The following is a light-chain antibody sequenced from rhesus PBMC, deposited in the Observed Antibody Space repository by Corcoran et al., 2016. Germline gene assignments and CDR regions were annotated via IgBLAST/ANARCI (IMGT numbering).Light chain of an antibody. J-gene: IGKJ4*01. CDR3: QQHKTYPLT. V-gene: IGKV1-25*01. Sequence: DIQMTQSPSSLSASVGETVTITCQASQGISKYLAWYQQKPGKAPKLLIYDASTLQIGVPSRLSGRGYGTECTLIISSRQPEAFATDYCQQHKTYPLTFGGGTKV. CDR1: QGISKY. CDR2: DAS.